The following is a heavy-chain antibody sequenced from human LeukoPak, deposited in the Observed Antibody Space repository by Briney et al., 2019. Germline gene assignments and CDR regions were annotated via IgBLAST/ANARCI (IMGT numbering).Heavy chain of an antibody. CDR1: GFTFSNYG. Sequence: GGSLRLSCAASGFTFSNYGLHWVRQVPGKGLEWVAFVCYDGSNQYYADSVKGRFTIPRDNSKYTLYLQMNSLRVEDTAVYYCAKGDYFGSGFDYWGQGTLVIVST. CDR3: AKGDYFGSGFDY. CDR2: VCYDGSNQ. J-gene: IGHJ4*02. V-gene: IGHV3-30*02. D-gene: IGHD3-10*01.